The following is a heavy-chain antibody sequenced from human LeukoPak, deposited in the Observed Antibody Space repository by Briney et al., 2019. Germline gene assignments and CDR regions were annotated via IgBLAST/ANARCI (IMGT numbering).Heavy chain of an antibody. D-gene: IGHD3-3*01. V-gene: IGHV4-59*01. J-gene: IGHJ4*02. CDR1: GGSISSYY. CDR3: ARSYDTNFDY. CDR2: IYYSGNT. Sequence: SSETLSLTCTVSGGSISSYYWSWLRQPPGKGLEWIGYIYYSGNTNYNPSLKSRVTISVDRSKNQFSLKLSSVAAADTAVYYCARSYDTNFDYWGQGTLVTVSS.